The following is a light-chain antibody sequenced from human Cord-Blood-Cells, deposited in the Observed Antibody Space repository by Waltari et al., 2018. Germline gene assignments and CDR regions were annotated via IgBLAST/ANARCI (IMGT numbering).Light chain of an antibody. CDR2: DAS. CDR1: QDISNY. J-gene: IGKJ2*01. CDR3: QQYDNLPMYA. Sequence: DIQMTKSPSTLSASVGDRVTITCMASQDISNYLNWYQQKPGKTPKLLFYDASNLETGVPSRFSGSGSGTDFTFSIRSLQPEDIATYYCQQYDNLPMYAFGRGTKLEIK. V-gene: IGKV1-33*01.